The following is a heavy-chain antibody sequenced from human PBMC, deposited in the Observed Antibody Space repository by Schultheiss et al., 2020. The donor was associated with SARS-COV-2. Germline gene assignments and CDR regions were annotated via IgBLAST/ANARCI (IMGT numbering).Heavy chain of an antibody. CDR1: GYSFTSYW. CDR2: IYPGDSDT. CDR3: ARDCGSGSYSNYYYYGMDV. J-gene: IGHJ6*02. Sequence: GESLKISCKGSGYSFTSYWIGWVRQMPGKGLEWMGIIYPGDSDTRYSPSFQGQVTISADKSISTAYLQWSSLKASDTAMYYCARDCGSGSYSNYYYYGMDVWGQGTTVTVSS. D-gene: IGHD3-10*01. V-gene: IGHV5-51*01.